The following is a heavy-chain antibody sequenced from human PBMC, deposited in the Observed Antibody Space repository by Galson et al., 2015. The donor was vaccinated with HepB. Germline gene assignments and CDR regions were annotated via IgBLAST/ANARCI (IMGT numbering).Heavy chain of an antibody. D-gene: IGHD2/OR15-2a*01. J-gene: IGHJ4*02. Sequence: SVKVSCKASGGTFSKYAISWVRQAPGHGLEWMGGIIPNLGTGNYAQKFQDRVTITADESTRTVYMELRSLTSEDTALYFCSRDMGFFWGQGTLVIVSS. V-gene: IGHV1-69*13. CDR3: SRDMGFF. CDR2: IIPNLGTG. CDR1: GGTFSKYA.